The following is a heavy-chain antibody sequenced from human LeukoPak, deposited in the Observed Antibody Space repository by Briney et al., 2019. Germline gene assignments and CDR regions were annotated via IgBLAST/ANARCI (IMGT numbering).Heavy chain of an antibody. CDR1: GGSISSYY. CDR3: ARTWGYFDY. J-gene: IGHJ4*02. D-gene: IGHD7-27*01. CDR2: IYYSGST. V-gene: IGHV4-59*01. Sequence: SETLSPTCTVSGGSISSYYWSWIRQPPGKGLEWIGYIYYSGSTNYNPSLKSRVTISVDTSKNQFSLKLSTVTAADTAVYYCARTWGYFDYWGQGTLVTVSS.